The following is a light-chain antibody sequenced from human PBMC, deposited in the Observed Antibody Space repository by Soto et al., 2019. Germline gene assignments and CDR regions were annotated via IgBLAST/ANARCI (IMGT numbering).Light chain of an antibody. CDR1: SSDVGGYNY. Sequence: QSALTQPASVSGSPGQSITISCTGTSSDVGGYNYVSWYQQYPGKAPKLVIYDDSNRPSGVSNRFSGSKSGNTASLTISGLQAEDEADYYCSSYTSTSTSVVFGGGTKLTVL. J-gene: IGLJ2*01. V-gene: IGLV2-14*01. CDR2: DDS. CDR3: SSYTSTSTSVV.